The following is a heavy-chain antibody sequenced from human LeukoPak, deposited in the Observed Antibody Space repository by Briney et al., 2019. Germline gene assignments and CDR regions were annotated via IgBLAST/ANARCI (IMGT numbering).Heavy chain of an antibody. CDR2: ISGSGDST. V-gene: IGHV3-23*01. CDR3: AKDHGGYCSSTSCPTTLAFDY. D-gene: IGHD2-2*01. Sequence: GGSLRLSCAASGFTFNNYAMSWVRQAPGKGLEWVSAISGSGDSTFYADSVKGRFTISRDNSKNTLYLQMNSLRAEDTAVYYCAKDHGGYCSSTSCPTTLAFDYWGQGILVTVSS. CDR1: GFTFNNYA. J-gene: IGHJ4*02.